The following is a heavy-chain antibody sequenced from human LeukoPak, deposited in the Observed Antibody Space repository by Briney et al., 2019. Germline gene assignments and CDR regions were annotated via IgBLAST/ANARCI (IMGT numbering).Heavy chain of an antibody. Sequence: GGSLRLSCAASGFTFSTYAMSWVRQTPGKGLEWVSSIAGSDTGTYYADSVKGRFAISRDNSKNTLFLQMNGRRAEDTAVYFCTKGQMASCKGAFCYHLDYWGQGTLVTVSS. CDR3: TKGQMASCKGAFCYHLDY. D-gene: IGHD2-15*01. V-gene: IGHV3-23*01. CDR2: IAGSDTGT. J-gene: IGHJ4*02. CDR1: GFTFSTYA.